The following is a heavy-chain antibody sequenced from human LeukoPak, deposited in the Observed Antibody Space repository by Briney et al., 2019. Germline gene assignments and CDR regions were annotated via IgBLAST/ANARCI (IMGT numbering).Heavy chain of an antibody. V-gene: IGHV4-59*01. J-gene: IGHJ4*02. CDR3: ASTSPYVWGSYSSGYFDY. CDR1: GGSISSYY. Sequence: PSETLSLTCTVSGGSISSYYWSWIRQPPGKGLEWIGYIYYSGSTNYNPSLKSRVTISVDTSKNQFSLKLSSVTAADTAVYYCASTSPYVWGSYSSGYFDYWGQGTLVTVSS. D-gene: IGHD3-16*02. CDR2: IYYSGST.